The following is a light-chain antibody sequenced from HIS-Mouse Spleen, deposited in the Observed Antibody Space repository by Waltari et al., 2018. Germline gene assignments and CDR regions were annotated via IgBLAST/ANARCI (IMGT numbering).Light chain of an antibody. CDR3: CSYAGSYTGV. V-gene: IGLV3-9*01. Sequence: SYELTQPLSVSVALGQTARITCGGNNIGSKNVNWYQQKPGQAPVLVIYNRPSGIPERFSGSNSGNTATLTISGLQAEDEADYYCCSYAGSYTGVFGTGTKVTVL. CDR1: NIGSKN. J-gene: IGLJ1*01.